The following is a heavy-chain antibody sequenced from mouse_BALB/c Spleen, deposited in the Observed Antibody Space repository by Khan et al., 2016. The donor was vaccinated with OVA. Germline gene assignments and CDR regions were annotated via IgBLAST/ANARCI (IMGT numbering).Heavy chain of an antibody. CDR2: INPGNVNT. J-gene: IGHJ4*01. Sequence: QVQLNESGPELVKPGASVRITCKASGYTFTTYYIHWMKQRPRQGNAWIRWINPGNVNTKYSEKFKDKATLTAGKSSSKAYMHLSSLTSEDSAVYFCARSSLYATGAMDYWGQGTSVTVSS. D-gene: IGHD1-1*01. CDR3: ARSSLYATGAMDY. CDR1: GYTFTTYY. V-gene: IGHV1S56*01.